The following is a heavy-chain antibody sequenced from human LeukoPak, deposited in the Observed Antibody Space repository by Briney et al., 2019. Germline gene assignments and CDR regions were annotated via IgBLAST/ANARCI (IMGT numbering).Heavy chain of an antibody. V-gene: IGHV3-74*01. Sequence: GGSLTLSCAASGFTFSSHWMHWVRQVPGKGLVWVSRVNSDGSTTSYADSVKGRFTISRDNAKNPLYLQMNSLRAEDTAVYYCVRGVTARRSSGDYWGQGTLVTVSS. CDR3: VRGVTARRSSGDY. CDR1: GFTFSSHW. J-gene: IGHJ4*02. D-gene: IGHD6-6*01. CDR2: VNSDGSTT.